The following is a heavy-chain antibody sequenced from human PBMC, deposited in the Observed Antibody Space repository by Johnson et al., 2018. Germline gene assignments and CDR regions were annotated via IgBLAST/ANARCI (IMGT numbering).Heavy chain of an antibody. J-gene: IGHJ3*02. CDR3: ARESFAVRAGNDGFDM. Sequence: QVQLQESGPGLVKPSETLSLICSVSGVSLSLHQWNWIRQAPGKGLEWIGVIYESGDTNYNPALYSRVTISLDASKNQFSLKLRSVTAADTAMYFCARESFAVRAGNDGFDMWGQGTKVIVSS. CDR2: IYESGDT. D-gene: IGHD3-3*01. V-gene: IGHV4-59*11. CDR1: GVSLSLHQ.